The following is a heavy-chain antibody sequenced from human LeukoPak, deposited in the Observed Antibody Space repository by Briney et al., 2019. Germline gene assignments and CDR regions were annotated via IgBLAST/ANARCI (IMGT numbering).Heavy chain of an antibody. D-gene: IGHD6-13*01. CDR2: ISAYNGNT. Sequence: GSSVKVSCKASGYTFTSYGISWVRQAPGQGLEWMGWISAYNGNTNYAQKLQGRVTMTTDTSTSTAYMELRSLRSDDTAVYYCARDQEIAADYYYYYYYMDVWGKGTTVTVSS. V-gene: IGHV1-18*01. CDR1: GYTFTSYG. J-gene: IGHJ6*03. CDR3: ARDQEIAADYYYYYYYMDV.